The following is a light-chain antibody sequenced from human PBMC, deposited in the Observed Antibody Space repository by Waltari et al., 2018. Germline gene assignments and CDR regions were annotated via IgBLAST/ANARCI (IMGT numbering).Light chain of an antibody. V-gene: IGKV3-20*01. CDR2: GAS. J-gene: IGKJ1*01. Sequence: EIVLTQSPGTLSLSTGEGATLSCRASQSVSNNNLAWYQHTPGQAPRLLIYGASSRPTGIPDRFSASGSGTDFTLTISRLEPGDFAMYYCQQYGTSPGTFGQGTKVEIK. CDR3: QQYGTSPGT. CDR1: QSVSNNN.